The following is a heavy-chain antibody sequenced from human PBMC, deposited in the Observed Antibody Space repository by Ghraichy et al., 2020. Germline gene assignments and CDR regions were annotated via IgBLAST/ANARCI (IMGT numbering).Heavy chain of an antibody. CDR2: INSRSATQ. J-gene: IGHJ4*02. CDR3: ARDFQFSCDY. Sequence: INSRSATQYYADSVRGRFTVSRDNAKNSLYLQLNSLRADDTAVYYCARDFQFSCDYWGQGTLVTVS. V-gene: IGHV3-48*01.